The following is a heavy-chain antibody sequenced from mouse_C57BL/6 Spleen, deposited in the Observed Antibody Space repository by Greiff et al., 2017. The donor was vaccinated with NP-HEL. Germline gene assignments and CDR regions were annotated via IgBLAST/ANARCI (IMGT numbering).Heavy chain of an antibody. CDR2: INPGSGGT. J-gene: IGHJ2*01. Sequence: VQLQQSGAELVRPGTSVKVSCKASGYAFTNYLIEWVKQRPGQGLEWIGVINPGSGGTNYNEKFKGKATLTADKSSSTAYMQLSSLTSEDSAVYFCARGDGYFDDWGPGTTLTVSS. V-gene: IGHV1-54*01. CDR3: ARGDGYFDD. CDR1: GYAFTNYL. D-gene: IGHD2-3*01.